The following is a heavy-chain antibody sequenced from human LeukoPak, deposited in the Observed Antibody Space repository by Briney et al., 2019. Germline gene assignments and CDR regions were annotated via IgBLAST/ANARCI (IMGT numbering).Heavy chain of an antibody. CDR3: AREITFGGVIVTDAFDI. V-gene: IGHV7-4-1*02. CDR2: INTNTGNP. J-gene: IGHJ3*02. D-gene: IGHD3-16*02. CDR1: GYTFTSYA. Sequence: ASVKVSCKASGYTFTSYAMNWVRQAPGQGLEWMGWINTNTGNPTYAQGFTGRFVLSLDTSVSTAYLQISSLKAEDTAVYYCAREITFGGVIVTDAFDIWGQGTMVTVSS.